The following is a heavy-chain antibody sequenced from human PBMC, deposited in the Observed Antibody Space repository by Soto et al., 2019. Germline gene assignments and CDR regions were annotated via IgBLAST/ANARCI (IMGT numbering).Heavy chain of an antibody. CDR1: QSSFTNHW. CDR2: IYPGDSDT. D-gene: IGHD6-13*01. Sequence: GESLKISCMGSQSSFTNHWIGWVRQRPGKGLEWMTMIYPGDSDTRYSPSFQGQVNISVDRSISTVFLHWSSLKAADSAFYFCARSPRSSPYFDYWGQGALVTVSS. CDR3: ARSPRSSPYFDY. J-gene: IGHJ4*02. V-gene: IGHV5-51*01.